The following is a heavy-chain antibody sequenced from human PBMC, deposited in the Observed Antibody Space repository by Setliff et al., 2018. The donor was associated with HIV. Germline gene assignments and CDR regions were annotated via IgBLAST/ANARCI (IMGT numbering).Heavy chain of an antibody. J-gene: IGHJ3*02. V-gene: IGHV1-69*13. D-gene: IGHD3-10*01. CDR2: IIPIFGTA. CDR3: ARDREAEGDAFDI. Sequence: GASVKVSCKASGGTFSSYVISWVRQAPGQGLEWMGGIIPIFGTANYAQKFQGRVTITADESTNTAYMELSSLRSEDTAVYYCARDREAEGDAFDIWGQGTMVTVSS. CDR1: GGTFSSYV.